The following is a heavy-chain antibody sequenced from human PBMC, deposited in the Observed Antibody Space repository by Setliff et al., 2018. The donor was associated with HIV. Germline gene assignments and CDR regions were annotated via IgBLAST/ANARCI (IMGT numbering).Heavy chain of an antibody. J-gene: IGHJ5*02. V-gene: IGHV4-34*01. CDR1: GGSFSGYY. D-gene: IGHD6-6*01. CDR3: ARRRDYSTVAPRPPNWFDP. CDR2: INHSGST. Sequence: LSLTCAVYGGSFSGYYWSWIRQPPGKGLEWMGEINHSGSTNYNPSLQSRVTMSVATSKNQFSLKLSPVTAADTAVYYCARRRDYSTVAPRPPNWFDPWGQGTLVTV.